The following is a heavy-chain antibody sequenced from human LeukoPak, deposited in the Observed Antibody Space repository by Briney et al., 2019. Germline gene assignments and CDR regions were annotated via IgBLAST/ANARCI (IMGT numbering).Heavy chain of an antibody. D-gene: IGHD4-17*01. CDR2: ISGTATTT. V-gene: IGHV3-23*01. CDR3: AKGEDYGEYNH. J-gene: IGHJ4*02. Sequence: PGGSLRLSCAADGFTFGSSAMNWVCQAPGKGLEWVSTISGTATTTYYADSVKGRFTISRDNSEDMLYLQMNSLRAEDTAVYFCAKGEDYGEYNHGGQGTLVTVSA. CDR1: GFTFGSSA.